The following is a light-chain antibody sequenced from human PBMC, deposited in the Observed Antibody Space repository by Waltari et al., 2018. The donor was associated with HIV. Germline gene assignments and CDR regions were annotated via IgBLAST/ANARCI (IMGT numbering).Light chain of an antibody. CDR3: TSVTSSSAWV. J-gene: IGLJ3*02. Sequence: QSALTQPASVSGSLGQSITFSCTGTSSDIGSYNYVSWYQQHPGKAPKIMIYDVTNRPSGVSNRFSGSKSGNTASLTISGLQAEDEADYYCTSVTSSSAWVFGGGTMLTVL. V-gene: IGLV2-14*03. CDR2: DVT. CDR1: SSDIGSYNY.